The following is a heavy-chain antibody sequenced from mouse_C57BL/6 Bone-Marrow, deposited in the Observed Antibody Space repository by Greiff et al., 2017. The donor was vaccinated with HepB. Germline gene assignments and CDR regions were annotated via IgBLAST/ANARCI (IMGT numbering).Heavy chain of an antibody. CDR1: GYTFTSYG. D-gene: IGHD2-5*01. J-gene: IGHJ2*01. CDR2: IYPRSGNT. Sequence: QVQLKESGAELARPGASVKLSCKASGYTFTSYGISWVKQRTGQGLEWIGEIYPRSGNTYYNEKLKGKATLTADKSSSTAYMELRSLTSEDSAVYFCARRGYSNYFDYWGQGTTLTVSS. CDR3: ARRGYSNYFDY. V-gene: IGHV1-81*01.